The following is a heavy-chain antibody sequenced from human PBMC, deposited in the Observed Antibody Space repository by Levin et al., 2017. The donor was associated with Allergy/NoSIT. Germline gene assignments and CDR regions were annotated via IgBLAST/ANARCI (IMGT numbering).Heavy chain of an antibody. Sequence: PGGSLRLSCKASGYTFTSYDIHWVRQATGQGLEWMGWMNPNSGDTGYAQRFQGSVTMTRSTSISTAYMELSSLRSEDSAVYYCARGYRISSSWYKTYYFDYWGQGTLVTVSS. J-gene: IGHJ4*02. CDR1: GYTFTSYD. D-gene: IGHD6-13*01. V-gene: IGHV1-8*01. CDR3: ARGYRISSSWYKTYYFDY. CDR2: MNPNSGDT.